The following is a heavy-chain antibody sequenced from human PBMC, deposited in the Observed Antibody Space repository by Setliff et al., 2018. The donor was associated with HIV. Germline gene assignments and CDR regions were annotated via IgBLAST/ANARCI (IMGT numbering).Heavy chain of an antibody. D-gene: IGHD1-7*01. J-gene: IGHJ4*02. CDR2: IAPNSGGT. Sequence: ASVKVSCKASGYTLTDFYIHWVRQAPGQGLEWMGWIAPNSGGTGYAENFQGRVTMTRDTSVNTAYMELSRLRSDDTAVYYCARDEVGELELPMAIDYWGQGTLVTVSS. CDR1: GYTLTDFY. V-gene: IGHV1-2*02. CDR3: ARDEVGELELPMAIDY.